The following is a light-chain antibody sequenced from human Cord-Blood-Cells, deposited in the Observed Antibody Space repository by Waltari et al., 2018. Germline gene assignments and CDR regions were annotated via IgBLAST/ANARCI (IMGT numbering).Light chain of an antibody. V-gene: IGKV1-39*01. J-gene: IGKJ5*01. Sequence: DIQMTQSPSSLSASVGDRVTITCRASQSISSYLNWYQQKPGKAPKLLIYAASSLQSGVPSRFSGSGYGTDFTLTISRLQPEDFATYDCQQSYSTPPTFGQGTRQEIK. CDR2: AAS. CDR1: QSISSY. CDR3: QQSYSTPPT.